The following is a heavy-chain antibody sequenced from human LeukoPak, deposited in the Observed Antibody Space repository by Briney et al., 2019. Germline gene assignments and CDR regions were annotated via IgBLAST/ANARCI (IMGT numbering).Heavy chain of an antibody. J-gene: IGHJ5*02. CDR2: ISAYNGNT. V-gene: IGHV1-18*01. Sequence: ASVKVSCKTSGYTFTTYGITWVRQGPGQGVEWMGWISAYNGNTNYAQKLQGRVTMTTDTSTTTAYMELRSLRSDDTAVYYCARGGVVPPATVNWFGPWGQGTLVTVSS. D-gene: IGHD2-2*01. CDR1: GYTFTTYG. CDR3: ARGGVVPPATVNWFGP.